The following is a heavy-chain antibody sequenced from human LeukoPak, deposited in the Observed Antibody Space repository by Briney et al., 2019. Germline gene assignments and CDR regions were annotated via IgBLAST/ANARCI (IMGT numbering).Heavy chain of an antibody. CDR3: ARPREEGTAMGLRAFDI. Sequence: GESLKISCKGSGYSFNSYWIGWVRQMPGKGLEWMGIIYPGDSDTRYSPSFQGQVAISADKPISTAYLQWSSLKASDTAMYYCARPREEGTAMGLRAFDIWGQGTMVTVSS. J-gene: IGHJ3*02. CDR1: GYSFNSYW. V-gene: IGHV5-51*01. D-gene: IGHD5-18*01. CDR2: IYPGDSDT.